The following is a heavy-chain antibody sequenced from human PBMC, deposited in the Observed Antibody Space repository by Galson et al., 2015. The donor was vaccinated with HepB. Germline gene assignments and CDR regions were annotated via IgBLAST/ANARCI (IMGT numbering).Heavy chain of an antibody. CDR2: INSRSSYI. Sequence: SLRLSCAASGFTFSSYSMNWVRQAPGKGLEWVSSINSRSSYIYYADSVKGRFTISRDNAKNSLYLQMNSLGAEDTAVYYCARSPNFNSWYLNWFDPWGQGTLVTVSS. D-gene: IGHD6-13*01. J-gene: IGHJ5*02. CDR3: ARSPNFNSWYLNWFDP. V-gene: IGHV3-21*01. CDR1: GFTFSSYS.